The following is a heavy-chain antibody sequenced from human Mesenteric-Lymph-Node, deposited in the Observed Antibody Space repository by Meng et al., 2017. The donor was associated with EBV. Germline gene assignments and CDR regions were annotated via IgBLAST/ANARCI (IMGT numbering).Heavy chain of an antibody. Sequence: RPLQESGPGLVHASQPLSLSRPVPGGSISSSSYDWGWIRQPPGKGLEWIGSIYYSGSTYYNPSLKSRVTISVDTSKNQFSLKLSSVTAADTAVYYCARERGDSGSYGDYWGQGTLVTVSS. CDR3: ARERGDSGSYGDY. CDR2: IYYSGST. J-gene: IGHJ4*02. CDR1: GGSISSSSYD. D-gene: IGHD1-26*01. V-gene: IGHV4-39*07.